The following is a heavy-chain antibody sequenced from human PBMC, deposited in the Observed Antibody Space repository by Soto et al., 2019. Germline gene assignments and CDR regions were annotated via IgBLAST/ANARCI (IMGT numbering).Heavy chain of an antibody. V-gene: IGHV1-69*13. CDR1: GGTFSSYA. CDR3: ARDSRSIAAAGSWWFDP. J-gene: IGHJ5*02. CDR2: IIPIFGTA. D-gene: IGHD6-13*01. Sequence: ASVKVSCKASGGTFSSYAISWGRQAPGQGLEWMGGIIPIFGTANYAQKFQGRVTITADESTSTAYMELSSLRSEDTAVYYCARDSRSIAAAGSWWFDPWGQGTLVTVSS.